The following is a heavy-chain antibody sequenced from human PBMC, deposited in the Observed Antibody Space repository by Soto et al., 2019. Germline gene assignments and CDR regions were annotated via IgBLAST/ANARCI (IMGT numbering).Heavy chain of an antibody. D-gene: IGHD3-10*01. V-gene: IGHV4-59*02. J-gene: IGHJ4*02. CDR2: MYHSGSS. CDR3: ARDYGSNFDY. Sequence: SETLSLTCTVSGGSVSNYYWSWIRQPPGKGLEWIGYMYHSGSSNYNPSLKRRVTISVDTSKNQFSLKLSSVTAADTAVYYCARDYGSNFDYWGQGTLVTVSS. CDR1: GGSVSNYY.